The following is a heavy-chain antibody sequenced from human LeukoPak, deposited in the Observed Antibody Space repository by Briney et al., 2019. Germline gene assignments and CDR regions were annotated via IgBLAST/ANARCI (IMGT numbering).Heavy chain of an antibody. CDR3: ARRNDFGI. CDR2: IYYSGNT. V-gene: IGHV4-59*08. CDR1: GGSISGDH. J-gene: IGHJ3*02. Sequence: PSGTLSLTCTVSGGSISGDHWNWIRQPPGKGLEWIGYIYYSGNTNYNPSLKSRVTISVDTSKNQFSLKLNSVTAADTAVYYCARRNDFGIWGQGTMVTVSS.